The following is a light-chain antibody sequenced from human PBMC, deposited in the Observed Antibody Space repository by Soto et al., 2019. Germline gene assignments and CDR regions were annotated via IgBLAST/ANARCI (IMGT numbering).Light chain of an antibody. Sequence: QAVLTQPPSVSGTPGHKGSISCSGSTSNLGGNTVNWYQQLPGTAPKLLIYTNNQRPSGVPDRFSGSKSGTSASLAISDRRSEDEADFYCAAWDDSLNAVVFGGGTKVTVL. CDR2: TNN. CDR3: AAWDDSLNAVV. V-gene: IGLV1-44*01. J-gene: IGLJ2*01. CDR1: TSNLGGNT.